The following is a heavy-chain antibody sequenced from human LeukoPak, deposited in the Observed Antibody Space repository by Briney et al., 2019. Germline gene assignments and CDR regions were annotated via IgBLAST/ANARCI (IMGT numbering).Heavy chain of an antibody. CDR1: VFTFSNSV. V-gene: IGHV3-30*04. CDR3: VRSPNNYYFDS. Sequence: PGRSLRLSCSTAVFTFSNSVIHWVRQAPGKGLEWVAVTSYEGNNQYYADSVKGRCTISRDDSKNTVYLQMNSLRPDDTAVYYRVRSPNNYYFDSWGQRTLVTVSS. CDR2: TSYEGNNQ. J-gene: IGHJ4*02.